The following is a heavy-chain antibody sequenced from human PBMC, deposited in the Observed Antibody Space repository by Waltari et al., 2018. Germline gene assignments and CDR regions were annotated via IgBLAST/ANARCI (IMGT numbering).Heavy chain of an antibody. CDR2: IYRSGVT. V-gene: IGHV4-61*02. CDR3: AVSPDTATSRAAFHF. CDR1: GGSISNLNFY. Sequence: QVRLQESGPGLAKASQTLSLTCDVPGGSISNLNFYWGWLRQPAGKGLEWIGRIYRSGVTDYNPSLRGRATMFLDMSKNQFSLTVDSLIAADTAVYYCAVSPDTATSRAAFHFWGPGTTVSVSS. J-gene: IGHJ6*02. D-gene: IGHD5-18*01.